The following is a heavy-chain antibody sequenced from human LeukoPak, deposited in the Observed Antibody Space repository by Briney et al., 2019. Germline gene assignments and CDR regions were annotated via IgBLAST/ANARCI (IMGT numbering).Heavy chain of an antibody. D-gene: IGHD5-18*01. CDR2: ISNDGSKK. V-gene: IGHV3-30*18. J-gene: IGHJ4*02. CDR1: GFTFSSYA. Sequence: GGSLRLSCAASGFTFSSYAMTWVRQAPGKGLDWVAVISNDGSKKYYADSVKGRFTISRDNSKNTLSLQVSSLRAEDTAVYYCAKDRYSYAFEYSDSWGQGTLVTVSS. CDR3: AKDRYSYAFEYSDS.